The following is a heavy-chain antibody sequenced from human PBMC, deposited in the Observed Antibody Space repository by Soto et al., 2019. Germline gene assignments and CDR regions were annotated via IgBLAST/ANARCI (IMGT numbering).Heavy chain of an antibody. CDR1: GFTFSNAW. V-gene: IGHV3-15*01. CDR3: IGAATEY. Sequence: PGGSLRLSCAASGFTFSNAWVSWVRQAPGEGLEWVGRIKSKTRGGTTDYAAPVKGRFTISRDESKNTLYLQMNSLQTEDTGVYYCIGAATEYWGQGTLVTVSS. J-gene: IGHJ4*02. D-gene: IGHD6-25*01. CDR2: IKSKTRGGTT.